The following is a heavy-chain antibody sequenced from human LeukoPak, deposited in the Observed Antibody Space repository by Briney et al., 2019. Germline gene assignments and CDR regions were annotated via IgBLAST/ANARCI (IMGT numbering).Heavy chain of an antibody. CDR3: AREWVTTVLLDY. D-gene: IGHD4-17*01. J-gene: IGHJ4*02. CDR2: IWYDGSNK. CDR1: GFTFSSYG. V-gene: IGHV3-33*01. Sequence: GGSLRLSCAASGFTFSSYGMHWVRQAPGKGLEWVAVIWYDGSNKYYADSVKGRFTISRDNSKNTLYLQMNSLRAEDTAACYCAREWVTTVLLDYWAREPWSPSPQ.